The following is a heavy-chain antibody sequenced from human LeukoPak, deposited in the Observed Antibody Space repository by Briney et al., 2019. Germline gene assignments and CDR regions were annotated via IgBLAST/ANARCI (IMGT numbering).Heavy chain of an antibody. CDR2: IYYSGST. CDR3: ARLSNQGNTYYDYVWGSYRYHFDY. V-gene: IGHV4-39*01. J-gene: IGHJ4*02. D-gene: IGHD3-16*02. CDR1: GGSISSSSYY. Sequence: SETLSLTCTVSGGSISSSSYYWGWIRQPPGKGLEWIGSIYYSGSTYYNPSLKSRVTISVDTSKNQFSLKLSSVTAADTAVYYCARLSNQGNTYYDYVWGSYRYHFDYWGQGTLVTVSS.